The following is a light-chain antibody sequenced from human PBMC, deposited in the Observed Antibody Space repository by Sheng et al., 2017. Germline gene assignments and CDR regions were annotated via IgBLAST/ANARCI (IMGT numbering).Light chain of an antibody. CDR3: QVWDSSRGVV. CDR2: DAP. Sequence: SYVLTQPPSVSVAPGQTATITCGGNNIGSKSVHWYQQKPGQAPVLVVYDAPTGPQGSLSDSLAPTLGTRPPXPSAGSKSGMRPNYYCQVWDSSRGVVFGGGTKLTV. V-gene: IGLV3-21*02. J-gene: IGLJ2*01. CDR1: NIGSKS.